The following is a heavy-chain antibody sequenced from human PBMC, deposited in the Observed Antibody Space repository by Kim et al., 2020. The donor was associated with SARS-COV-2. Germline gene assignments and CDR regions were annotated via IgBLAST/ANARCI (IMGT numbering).Heavy chain of an antibody. J-gene: IGHJ4*02. D-gene: IGHD3-10*01. Sequence: NPTYAQGFTGRFVFSLDTSVSTAYLQISSLKAEDTAVYYCASLRVRGEDYWGQGTLVTVSS. CDR2: NP. CDR3: ASLRVRGEDY. V-gene: IGHV7-4-1*02.